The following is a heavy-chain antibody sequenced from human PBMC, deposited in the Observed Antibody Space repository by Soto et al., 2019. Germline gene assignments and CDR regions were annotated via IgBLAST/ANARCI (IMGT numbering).Heavy chain of an antibody. J-gene: IGHJ4*02. CDR1: GGSISSGDYY. Sequence: PSETLSLTCTVSGGSISSGDYYWSWIRQPPGKGLEWIGYIYYSGSTYYNPSLKSRVTISVDTSKNQFSLKLSSVTAADTAVYYCAREGDTMVRGVIAKGDFFDYWGQGTLVTVS. CDR2: IYYSGST. V-gene: IGHV4-30-4*01. CDR3: AREGDTMVRGVIAKGDFFDY. D-gene: IGHD3-10*01.